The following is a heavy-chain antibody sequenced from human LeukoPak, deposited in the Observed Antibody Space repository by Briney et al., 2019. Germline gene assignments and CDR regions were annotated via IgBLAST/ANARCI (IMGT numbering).Heavy chain of an antibody. V-gene: IGHV3-21*01. CDR2: ISSSSSYI. CDR1: GFTFSSYS. CDR3: ARDPTSHGSGTSY. D-gene: IGHD3-10*01. Sequence: GGSLRLSCAASGFTFSSYSMNWVRQAPGKGPEWVSSISSSSSYIYYADSVKGRFTISRDNAKNSLYLQMNSLRAEDTAVYYCARDPTSHGSGTSYWGQGTLVTVSS. J-gene: IGHJ4*02.